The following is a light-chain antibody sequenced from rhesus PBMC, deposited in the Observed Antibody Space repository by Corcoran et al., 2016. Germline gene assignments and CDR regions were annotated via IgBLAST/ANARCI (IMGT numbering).Light chain of an antibody. CDR3: QHYYSTPFT. Sequence: DIQMPQSPSSLSASVGDRVTITCRASQGITNDLARYQQKPGETPKLLIYEASSLQSGIPSRFRGSGAGTDCILTISSLQPEDFATYYCQHYYSTPFTFGPGTKLDIK. V-gene: IGKV1-25*01. J-gene: IGKJ3*01. CDR1: QGITND. CDR2: EAS.